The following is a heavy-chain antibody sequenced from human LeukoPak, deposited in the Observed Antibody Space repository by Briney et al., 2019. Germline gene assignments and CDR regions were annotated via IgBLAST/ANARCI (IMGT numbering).Heavy chain of an antibody. CDR2: IYYSGST. V-gene: IGHV4-59*01. CDR3: AREKYYYDSSGYRDYMDV. J-gene: IGHJ6*03. Sequence: SETLSLTCTVSGGSISSYYWSWIRQPPGKGLEWIGYIYYSGSTNYNPSLKSRVTISVDTSKNQFSLKLSSVTAADTAVYYCAREKYYYDSSGYRDYMDVWGKGTTVTVSS. D-gene: IGHD3-22*01. CDR1: GGSISSYY.